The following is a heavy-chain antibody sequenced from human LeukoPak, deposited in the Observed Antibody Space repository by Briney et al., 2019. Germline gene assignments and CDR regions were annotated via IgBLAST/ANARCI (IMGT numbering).Heavy chain of an antibody. CDR3: ATNWEYYYDSSGLDY. CDR2: FDPEDGGT. Sequence: ASVKVSCKVSGYTLTELSMHWVRQAPGKGLEWMGGFDPEDGGTIYAQKFQGRVTMTEDTSTDTAYMELSSLRSEDTAVYYCATNWEYYYDSSGLDYWGQGTLVTVSS. V-gene: IGHV1-24*01. D-gene: IGHD3-22*01. J-gene: IGHJ4*02. CDR1: GYTLTELS.